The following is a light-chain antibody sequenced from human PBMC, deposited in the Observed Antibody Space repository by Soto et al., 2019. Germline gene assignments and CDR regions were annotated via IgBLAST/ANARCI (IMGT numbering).Light chain of an antibody. CDR1: QSISSY. CDR3: QQSYSTLLT. Sequence: DIQMTQSPSSLSASVGDRVTITCRASQSISSYLNWYQQKPGKAPKLLIYAASSLQSGVPSRFSGSGSGTDFTLTISSLQPEDFATDYCQQSYSTLLTVGGGTKVEIK. CDR2: AAS. V-gene: IGKV1-39*01. J-gene: IGKJ4*01.